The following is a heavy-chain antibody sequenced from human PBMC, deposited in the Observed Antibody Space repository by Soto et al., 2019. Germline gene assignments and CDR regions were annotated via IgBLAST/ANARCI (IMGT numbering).Heavy chain of an antibody. J-gene: IGHJ6*02. V-gene: IGHV5-51*01. CDR2: IYPGDSDT. Sequence: GESLKISCKGSGCSFTSYWIGWVRQMPGKGLEWMGIIYPGDSDTRYSPSFQGQVTISADKSISTAYLQWSSLKASDTAMYYCARARAARAFYYYYGMDVWDQGTTVTVSS. CDR3: ARARAARAFYYYYGMDV. CDR1: GCSFTSYW. D-gene: IGHD6-6*01.